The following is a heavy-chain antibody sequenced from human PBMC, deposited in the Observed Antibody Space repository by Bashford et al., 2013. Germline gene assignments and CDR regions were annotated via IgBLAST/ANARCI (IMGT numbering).Heavy chain of an antibody. V-gene: IGHV4-61*02. CDR1: GGSISSGSYY. Sequence: SETLSLTCTVSGGSISSGSYYWSWIRQPAGKGLEWIGRIYTSGSTNYNPSLKSRVTISVDTSKNQFSLKLSSVTAADTAVYYCARDLVFDPWGQGTLVTVSS. J-gene: IGHJ5*02. D-gene: IGHD6-6*01. CDR2: IYTSGST. CDR3: ARDLVFDP.